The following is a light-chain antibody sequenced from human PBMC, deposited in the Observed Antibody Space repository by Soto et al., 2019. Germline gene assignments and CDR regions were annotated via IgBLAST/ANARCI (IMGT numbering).Light chain of an antibody. Sequence: DIHMTQSPSTRSAGVGDRVTIACRASQSISTWLAWYQQKPGKAPKLLIYDASSLQSGVPSRFSGHGSGTDFTLTISSLQPDDFATYYCKQYNSYTTCGQGNKVDNK. V-gene: IGKV1-5*01. CDR2: DAS. CDR1: QSISTW. CDR3: KQYNSYTT. J-gene: IGKJ2*01.